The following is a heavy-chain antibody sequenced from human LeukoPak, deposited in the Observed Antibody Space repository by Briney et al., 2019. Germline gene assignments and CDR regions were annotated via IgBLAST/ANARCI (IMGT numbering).Heavy chain of an antibody. Sequence: SETLSLTCTVSGGSISSYYWSWIRQPPGKGLEWIGYIYYSGSTNYNPSLKSRVTISVDTSKNQFSLKLSSVTTADTAVYYCASLAIFGVVNHYYYYGMDVWGQGTTVTVSS. D-gene: IGHD3-3*01. CDR3: ASLAIFGVVNHYYYYGMDV. CDR2: IYYSGST. J-gene: IGHJ6*02. CDR1: GGSISSYY. V-gene: IGHV4-59*08.